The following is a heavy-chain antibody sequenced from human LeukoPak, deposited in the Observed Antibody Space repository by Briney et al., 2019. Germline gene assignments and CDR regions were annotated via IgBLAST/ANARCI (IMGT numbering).Heavy chain of an antibody. V-gene: IGHV4-34*01. Sequence: SETLSLTCAVHGGSFSGYYWSWIRQPPGKGLEWIGEINHSGSTNYNPSLKSRVTISVDTSKNQFSLKLSSVTAADTAVYYCARARGYCSSTSCYTGWRYFDYWGQGTLVTVSS. CDR3: ARARGYCSSTSCYTGWRYFDY. CDR2: INHSGST. CDR1: GGSFSGYY. D-gene: IGHD2-2*02. J-gene: IGHJ4*02.